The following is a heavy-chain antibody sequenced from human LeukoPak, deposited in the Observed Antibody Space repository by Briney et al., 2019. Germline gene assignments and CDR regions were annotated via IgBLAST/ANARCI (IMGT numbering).Heavy chain of an antibody. Sequence: GGSLRLSCAASGFTFSSYSMNWVRQAPGKGLEWVSSISSSSSYIYYADSVKGRFTISRHNAKRSLYLQMNSLRAEDTAVYYCARDLGGYGDYGTNFDYWGQGTLVTVSS. CDR3: ARDLGGYGDYGTNFDY. CDR2: ISSSSSYI. V-gene: IGHV3-21*01. J-gene: IGHJ4*02. CDR1: GFTFSSYS. D-gene: IGHD4-17*01.